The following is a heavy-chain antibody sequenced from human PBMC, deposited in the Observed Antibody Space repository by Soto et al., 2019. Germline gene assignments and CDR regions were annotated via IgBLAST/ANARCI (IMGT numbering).Heavy chain of an antibody. D-gene: IGHD1-26*01. Sequence: EVQLVESGGGLVQPGGSLRLSCAASGFTFSNYNMNWVRQAPGKGLEWVSYISSSRSTIYYADSVKGRFTISGDNAKNSLYLQMNSLRAEDTAVYYCASSVGRSKRESFFIGWFDPWGQGTLVTVSS. CDR3: ASSVGRSKRESFFIGWFDP. CDR2: ISSSRSTI. CDR1: GFTFSNYN. J-gene: IGHJ5*02. V-gene: IGHV3-48*04.